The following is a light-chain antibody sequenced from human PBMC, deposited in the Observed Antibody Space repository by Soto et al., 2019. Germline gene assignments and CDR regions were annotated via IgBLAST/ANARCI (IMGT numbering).Light chain of an antibody. CDR2: GTS. V-gene: IGKV3-20*01. Sequence: EIVLTQSPGTLSLSPGERATLSCRTSQSVSSSYLAWYQQKPGQAPRLLVFGTSSRDTGIPDRFSGSGSGTDFTLTISRLEPEDFAVYYCQQYGTSLPYTFGQGTKVESK. CDR1: QSVSSSY. J-gene: IGKJ2*01. CDR3: QQYGTSLPYT.